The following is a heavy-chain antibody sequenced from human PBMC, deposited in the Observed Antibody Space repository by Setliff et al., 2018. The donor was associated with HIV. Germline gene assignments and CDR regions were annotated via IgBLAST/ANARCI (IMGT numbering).Heavy chain of an antibody. J-gene: IGHJ6*03. CDR1: GGSISTYY. CDR2: IYFTGSS. CDR3: ARHYYGSGSYYNPPPYYYYYMDV. V-gene: IGHV4-59*08. Sequence: KPSETLSLTCTVSGGSISTYYWSWIRQPPGKGLEWIGSIYFTGSSDNNPSLKSRVTLSVDTSKHQFSLKLSSVTAADTAVYYCARHYYGSGSYYNPPPYYYYYMDVWGKGTTVTVSS. D-gene: IGHD3-10*01.